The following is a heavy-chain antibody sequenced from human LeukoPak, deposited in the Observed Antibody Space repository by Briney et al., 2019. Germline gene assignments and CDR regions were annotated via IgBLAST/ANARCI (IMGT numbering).Heavy chain of an antibody. CDR2: IRSTANGYAT. D-gene: IGHD3-10*01. Sequence: GGSLRLSCAASGFTFSGSALHWLRQASGKGREWVGRIRSTANGYATAYAASVKRRFTISTDDSKNTAYLQMESLKTEDTAVYYCTGNYYGSGSYADFDYWGQGTLVTVSS. V-gene: IGHV3-73*01. CDR3: TGNYYGSGSYADFDY. J-gene: IGHJ4*02. CDR1: GFTFSGSA.